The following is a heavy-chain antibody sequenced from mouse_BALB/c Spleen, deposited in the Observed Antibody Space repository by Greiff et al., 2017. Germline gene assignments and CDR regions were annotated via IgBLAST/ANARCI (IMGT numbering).Heavy chain of an antibody. V-gene: IGHV1-63*02. J-gene: IGHJ2*01. CDR2: IYPGGGYT. D-gene: IGHD2-1*01. CDR3: ARGGNYKDYFDY. Sequence: VQLQQSGAELVRPGTSVKISCKASGYTFTNYWLGWVKQRPGHGLEWIGDIYPGGGYTNYNEKFKGKATLTADTSSSTAYMQLSSLTSKDSAVYFCARGGNYKDYFDYWGQGTTLTVSS. CDR1: GYTFTNYW.